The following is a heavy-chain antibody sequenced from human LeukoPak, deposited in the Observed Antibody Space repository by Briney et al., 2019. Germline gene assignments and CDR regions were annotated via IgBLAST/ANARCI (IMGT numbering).Heavy chain of an antibody. D-gene: IGHD1-26*01. CDR3: AKPLSSWEALDY. J-gene: IGHJ4*02. V-gene: IGHV3-23*01. CDR2: ISGSGGST. CDR1: GFTFSSHA. Sequence: PGRSLRLSCAASGFTFSSHAMSWVRQAPGKGLEWVSAISGSGGSTNYADSVKGRFTISRDNSKNTLYLQMNSLRAEDTAVYYCAKPLSSWEALDYWGQGTLVTVSS.